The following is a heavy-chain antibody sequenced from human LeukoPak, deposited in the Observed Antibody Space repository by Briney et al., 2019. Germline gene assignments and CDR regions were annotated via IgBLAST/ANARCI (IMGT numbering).Heavy chain of an antibody. D-gene: IGHD3-10*01. CDR3: ARRMVRGVITSPFDY. Sequence: GESLKFSWKGSGAIFSTYWVDWGRQLPGKGLEWRGIIWTGDSDTRYSPSIEGQVTISADKSISTAYLQWSSLKASGTAMYYCARRMVRGVITSPFDYWGQGALVTVSS. V-gene: IGHV5-51*01. CDR2: IWTGDSDT. CDR1: GAIFSTYW. J-gene: IGHJ4*02.